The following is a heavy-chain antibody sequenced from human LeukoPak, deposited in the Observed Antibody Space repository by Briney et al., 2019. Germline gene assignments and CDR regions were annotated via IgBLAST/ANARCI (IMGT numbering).Heavy chain of an antibody. CDR2: TNPNSGGT. V-gene: IGHV1-2*02. CDR3: ARDAKYYASGSFPY. D-gene: IGHD3-10*01. J-gene: IGHJ4*02. Sequence: ASVKVSCKASGYTFTGYSMHWVRQAPGQGLEWLGWTNPNSGGTNFAQKFQGRVTITRDPSISTAYMELSRLRSDDTAVYYCARDAKYYASGSFPYWGQGTLVTVSS. CDR1: GYTFTGYS.